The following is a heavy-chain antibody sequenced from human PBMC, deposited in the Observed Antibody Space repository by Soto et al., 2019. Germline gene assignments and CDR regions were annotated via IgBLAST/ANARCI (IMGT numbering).Heavy chain of an antibody. V-gene: IGHV3-20*04. CDR3: AREERWYQTGYYYYYGMDV. CDR1: GFTVSSNY. D-gene: IGHD2-15*01. J-gene: IGHJ6*02. CDR2: INWNGGST. Sequence: GGSLRLSCAASGFTVSSNYMSWVRQAPGKGLEWVSGINWNGGSTGYADSVKGRFTISRDNAKNSLYLQMNSLRAEDTALYYCAREERWYQTGYYYYYGMDVWGQGTTVTVSS.